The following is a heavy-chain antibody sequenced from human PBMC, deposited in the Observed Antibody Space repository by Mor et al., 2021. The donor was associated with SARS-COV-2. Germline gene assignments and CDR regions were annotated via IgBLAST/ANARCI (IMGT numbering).Heavy chain of an antibody. CDR2: ISYDGSNK. V-gene: IGHV3-30*18. CDR3: AKDGIAVAGY. D-gene: IGHD6-19*01. J-gene: IGHJ4*02. Sequence: VAVISYDGSNKYYADSVKGRFTISRDNSKNTLYLQMNSLRAEDTAVYYCAKDGIAVAGYWGQ.